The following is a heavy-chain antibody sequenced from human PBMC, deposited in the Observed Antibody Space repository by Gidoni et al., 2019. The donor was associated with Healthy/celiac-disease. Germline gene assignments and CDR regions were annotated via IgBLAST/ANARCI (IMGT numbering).Heavy chain of an antibody. CDR2: INHSGST. D-gene: IGHD3-22*01. J-gene: IGHJ4*02. CDR1: GGSFSGYY. V-gene: IGHV4-34*01. Sequence: QVQLQQWGAGPLKPSETLSLTCAVYGGSFSGYYWSWIRQPPGKGLEWIGEINHSGSTNYNPSLKSRVTISVDTSKNQFSLKLSSVTAADTAVYYCARGVTGDDSSGYPHWGQGTLVTVSS. CDR3: ARGVTGDDSSGYPH.